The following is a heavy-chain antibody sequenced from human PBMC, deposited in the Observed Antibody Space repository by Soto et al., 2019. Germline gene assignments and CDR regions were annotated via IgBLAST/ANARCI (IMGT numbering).Heavy chain of an antibody. Sequence: SETLSLTCTVSGGSISSSSYYWGWIRQPPGKGLEWIGSIYYSGSTYYNPSLKSRVTISVDTSKNQFSLKLSSVTAADTAVYYCASPPYYYGSGSWSDAFDIWGQGTMVTVSS. J-gene: IGHJ3*02. CDR1: GGSISSSSYY. CDR3: ASPPYYYGSGSWSDAFDI. V-gene: IGHV4-39*01. CDR2: IYYSGST. D-gene: IGHD3-10*01.